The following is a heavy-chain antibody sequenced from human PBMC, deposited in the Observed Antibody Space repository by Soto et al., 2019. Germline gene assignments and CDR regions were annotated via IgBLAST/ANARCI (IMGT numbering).Heavy chain of an antibody. CDR3: ARGYYDSSDYGIFDY. Sequence: ASVKVSCKASGYTFTSYDINWVRQATGQGLEWMGWMNPNSGNTGYAQKFQGRVTMTRNTSISTAYMELRSLRSEDTAVYYCARGYYDSSDYGIFDYWSQGTLVTVSS. J-gene: IGHJ4*02. D-gene: IGHD3-22*01. CDR2: MNPNSGNT. V-gene: IGHV1-8*01. CDR1: GYTFTSYD.